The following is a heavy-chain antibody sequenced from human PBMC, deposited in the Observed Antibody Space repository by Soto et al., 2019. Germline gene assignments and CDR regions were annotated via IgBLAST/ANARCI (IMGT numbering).Heavy chain of an antibody. CDR2: ISSNGGST. CDR3: VKGEYYYDSSGYYPFDY. CDR1: GFTFSSYA. D-gene: IGHD3-22*01. Sequence: PGGSLRLSCSASGFTFSSYAVHWVRQAPGKGLEYVSAISSNGGSTYYTDSVKGRFTISRDNSKNTLYLQMSSLRAEDTAVYYCVKGEYYYDSSGYYPFDYWGQGT. V-gene: IGHV3-64D*06. J-gene: IGHJ4*02.